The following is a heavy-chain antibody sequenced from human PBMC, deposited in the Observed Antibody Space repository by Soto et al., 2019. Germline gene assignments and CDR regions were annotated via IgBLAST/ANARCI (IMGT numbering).Heavy chain of an antibody. CDR2: ISYDGSNK. V-gene: IGHV3-30*18. CDR1: GFTFSSYG. J-gene: IGHJ6*02. Sequence: GGSLRLSCAASGFTFSSYGMHWVRQAPGKGLEWGAVISYDGSNKYYADSVKGRFTISRDNSKSPLYLQMNSLRAEDTAVYYCAKDSGSYLVIYGMDVWGQGTTVTVSS. CDR3: AKDSGSYLVIYGMDV. D-gene: IGHD1-26*01.